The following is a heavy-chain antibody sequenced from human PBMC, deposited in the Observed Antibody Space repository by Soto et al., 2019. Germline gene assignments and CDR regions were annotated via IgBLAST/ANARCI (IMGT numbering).Heavy chain of an antibody. CDR2: IKQDGSEK. J-gene: IGHJ1*01. V-gene: IGHV3-7*05. CDR1: GFTFSNYW. D-gene: IGHD3-10*01. Sequence: PGGSLRLSCAASGFTFSNYWMSWVRQAPGKGLEWVANIKQDGSEKYYVDSVKDRFTISRDDPENSLYLHINSLRAEDTAVYYCARPTMPGSGGGYFQLWGQGTLVTVSS. CDR3: ARPTMPGSGGGYFQL.